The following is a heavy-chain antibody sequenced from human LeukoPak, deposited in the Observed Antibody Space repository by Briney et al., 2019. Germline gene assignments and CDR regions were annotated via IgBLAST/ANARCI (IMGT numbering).Heavy chain of an antibody. Sequence: ASGKVSCKASGGTCSSYAISWVRQAPGQWLEWMGGSIPIFGTANYAQKFQGRVTITADESTSTAYMELSSLRSEDTAVYYCARWSSGWYQLSQTDAFDIWGQGTMVTVSS. J-gene: IGHJ3*02. D-gene: IGHD6-19*01. V-gene: IGHV1-69*13. CDR1: GGTCSSYA. CDR3: ARWSSGWYQLSQTDAFDI. CDR2: SIPIFGTA.